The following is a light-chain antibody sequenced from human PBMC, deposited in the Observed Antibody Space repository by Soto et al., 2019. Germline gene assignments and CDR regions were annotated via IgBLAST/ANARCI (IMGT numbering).Light chain of an antibody. Sequence: QSVLTQPASVSGSPGQSITISCTGTSSDVGGYNYVSWYQQHPGKAPKLMIYEVSNRPSGISNRFSGSKSGNTASLTISGLQAEDEADYYCTSYTSRSTRVFGTGTKVTV. CDR1: SSDVGGYNY. CDR2: EVS. V-gene: IGLV2-14*01. CDR3: TSYTSRSTRV. J-gene: IGLJ1*01.